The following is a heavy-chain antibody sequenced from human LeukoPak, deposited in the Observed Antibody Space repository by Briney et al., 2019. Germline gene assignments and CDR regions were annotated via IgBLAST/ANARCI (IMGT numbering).Heavy chain of an antibody. CDR1: GYTFSTSG. CDR3: TRVRESSNWCGAFDV. CDR2: ISPSNANT. Sequence: ASVTVSFTTSGYTFSTSGISWGRQAPGQGDGWVGWISPSNANTYYPQKVQGRVTMTTDTSTATAYMELRSLRSDDTAVYYCTRVRESSNWCGAFDVWGQGTLVTVSS. V-gene: IGHV1-18*01. J-gene: IGHJ3*01. D-gene: IGHD6-13*01.